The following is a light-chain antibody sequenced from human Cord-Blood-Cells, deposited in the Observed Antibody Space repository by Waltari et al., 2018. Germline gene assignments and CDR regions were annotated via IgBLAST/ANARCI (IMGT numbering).Light chain of an antibody. J-gene: IGLJ3*02. CDR1: SLRSYY. V-gene: IGLV3-19*01. CDR2: GKN. CDR3: NSRDSSGNHWV. Sequence: SSELTQDPAVSVALGQTVRITCQGDSLRSYYASWDQQKTGQAPVLVIYGKNNRPAGIPDRFSGSSSGNTASLTITGAQAEDEADYYCNSRDSSGNHWVFGGGTKLTVL.